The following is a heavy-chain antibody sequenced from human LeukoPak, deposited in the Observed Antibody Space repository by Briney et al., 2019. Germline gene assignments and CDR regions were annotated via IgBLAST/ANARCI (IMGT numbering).Heavy chain of an antibody. Sequence: GGSLRLSCAASGFTFGNYYMTWIRQAPGKGLEWISYISQSGSTIYYADSVRGRFTISRDNAKNSLYLQMNSLRVEDTAVYYCARSDWGSHSWGQGTLVTVSS. D-gene: IGHD7-27*01. J-gene: IGHJ4*02. V-gene: IGHV3-11*01. CDR2: ISQSGSTI. CDR3: ARSDWGSHS. CDR1: GFTFGNYY.